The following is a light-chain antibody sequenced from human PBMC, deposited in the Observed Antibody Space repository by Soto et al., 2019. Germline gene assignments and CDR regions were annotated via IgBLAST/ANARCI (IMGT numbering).Light chain of an antibody. CDR2: RAS. CDR3: HQTFLSPPT. Sequence: DIQMTQSPSSLSASVGDRVTITCRASQTVGDHLNWYQQKPGTAPKLLFSRASRLQSGVPSRFTGSGVATDFTLTMSSLQPEDFATYYCHQTFLSPPTFGQGTKVEIK. CDR1: QTVGDH. V-gene: IGKV1-39*01. J-gene: IGKJ1*01.